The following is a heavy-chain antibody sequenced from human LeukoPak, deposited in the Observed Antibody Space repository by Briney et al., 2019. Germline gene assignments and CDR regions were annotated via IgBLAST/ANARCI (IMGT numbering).Heavy chain of an antibody. V-gene: IGHV4-59*01. D-gene: IGHD6-19*01. Sequence: SETLSLTCTVSGDSISSYYWSWIRQPPGKGLEWIGYIYYSGSTNYNPSLKSRVTISVDTSKNQFSLKLSSVTAADTAVYYCARGAPYSSGWYLVDAFDIWGQGTMVTVSS. CDR3: ARGAPYSSGWYLVDAFDI. CDR2: IYYSGST. J-gene: IGHJ3*02. CDR1: GDSISSYY.